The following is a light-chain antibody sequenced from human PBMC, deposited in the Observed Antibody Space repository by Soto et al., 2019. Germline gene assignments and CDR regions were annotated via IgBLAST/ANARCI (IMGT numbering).Light chain of an antibody. CDR2: DVG. V-gene: IGLV2-14*01. CDR3: NSYRTVSTYV. CDR1: SSDIGGYNF. Sequence: QSVLTQPASVYGSPGQSITIACSGTSSDIGGYNFVSWYQQHPGKAPKLLIYDVGNRPSGVSNRVSGSKSGNTASLTISGLQAEDEAHYYCNSYRTVSTYVFGTGTKLTVL. J-gene: IGLJ1*01.